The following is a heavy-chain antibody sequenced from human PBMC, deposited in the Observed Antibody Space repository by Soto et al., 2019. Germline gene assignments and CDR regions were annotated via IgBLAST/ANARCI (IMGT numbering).Heavy chain of an antibody. J-gene: IGHJ4*02. D-gene: IGHD5-12*01. V-gene: IGHV3-30*18. CDR1: GFTFSSYG. CDR3: AKVRGYSGYDPH. Sequence: GGSLRLCCAASGFTFSSYGMHWVRQAPGKGLEWVAVISYDGSNKYYADSVKGRFTISRDNSKNTLYLQMNSLRAEDTAVYYCAKVRGYSGYDPHWGQGTLVTVSS. CDR2: ISYDGSNK.